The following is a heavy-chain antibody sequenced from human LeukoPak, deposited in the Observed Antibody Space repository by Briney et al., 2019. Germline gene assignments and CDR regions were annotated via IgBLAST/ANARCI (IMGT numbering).Heavy chain of an antibody. CDR1: GFTVSSNY. J-gene: IGHJ5*02. Sequence: GGSLRLSCAASGFTVSSNYMSWVRQAPGKGLEWVSVIYSGGSTYYADSEKGRFTISKDNSKNTLYLQMDSLRAEDTAVYYCAREYPFDPWGRGTLVTVSS. CDR2: IYSGGST. D-gene: IGHD2-2*01. V-gene: IGHV3-66*01. CDR3: AREYPFDP.